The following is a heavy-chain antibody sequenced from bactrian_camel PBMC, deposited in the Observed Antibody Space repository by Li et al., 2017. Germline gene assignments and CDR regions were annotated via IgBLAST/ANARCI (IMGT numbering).Heavy chain of an antibody. CDR3: TADPFAVVAGSRTCAGA. V-gene: IGHV3-1*01. D-gene: IGHD6*01. CDR2: RTTFSDT. CDR1: GFTFDDHA. J-gene: IGHJ6*01. Sequence: VQLVESGGGVVQPGGSLSLSCVASGFTFDDHAMGWIRQPPGKGLEWVSRTTFSDTYYSDPVKGRFTVSRDNAKNTLYLQMNSLKSEDTGVYYCTADPFAVVAGSRTCAGAWSQGTQVTVS.